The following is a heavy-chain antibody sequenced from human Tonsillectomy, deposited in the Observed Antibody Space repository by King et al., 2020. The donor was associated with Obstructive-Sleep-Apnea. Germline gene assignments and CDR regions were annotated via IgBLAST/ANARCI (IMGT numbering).Heavy chain of an antibody. V-gene: IGHV4-59*01. CDR1: GGSISSYY. J-gene: IGHJ3*02. CDR3: ARVGSGSYYPFAFDI. D-gene: IGHD1-26*01. Sequence: VQLVESGPGLVKPSETLSLTCTVSGGSISSYYWSWIRQPPGKGLEWIGYIYYSGSTNYNPSLKSRVTISVDTSKNQFSLKLSSVTAADTAVYYCARVGSGSYYPFAFDIWGQGTMVTVSS. CDR2: IYYSGST.